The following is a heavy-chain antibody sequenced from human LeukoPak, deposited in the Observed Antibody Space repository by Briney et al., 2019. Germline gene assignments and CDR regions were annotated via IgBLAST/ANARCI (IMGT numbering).Heavy chain of an antibody. Sequence: GGSLRLSCAASRFTFSRYSMNWVRQAPGKGLEWVSFISSSSSPIYYADSVKGRFTISRDNARNSLYLQMNSLRAEDAAVYYCARGTYYDFPNCFDPWGQGTLVTVSS. CDR3: ARGTYYDFPNCFDP. V-gene: IGHV3-21*01. D-gene: IGHD3-3*01. CDR2: ISSSSSPI. J-gene: IGHJ5*02. CDR1: RFTFSRYS.